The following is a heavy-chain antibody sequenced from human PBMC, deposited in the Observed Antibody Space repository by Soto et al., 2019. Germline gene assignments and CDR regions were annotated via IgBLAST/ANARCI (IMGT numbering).Heavy chain of an antibody. Sequence: EMQLVESGGGLVKPGGSLRLSCAASGFTFTNAWINWVSQAPGKGLEWVGRIKSKLDGGTTDFAASVKGRFAISRDDSTHMVYLQMTRLKTEDTAIYYCTTDSYMTTIVVRFDYWGHGTLVTVSS. CDR3: TTDSYMTTIVVRFDY. D-gene: IGHD3-22*01. CDR1: GFTFTNAW. V-gene: IGHV3-15*07. J-gene: IGHJ4*01. CDR2: IKSKLDGGTT.